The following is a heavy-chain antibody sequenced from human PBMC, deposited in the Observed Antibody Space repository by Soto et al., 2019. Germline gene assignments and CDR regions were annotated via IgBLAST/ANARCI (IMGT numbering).Heavy chain of an antibody. CDR2: ISAYNGNT. Sequence: GASGKVSCKASGYTFTSYGIGWVRQAPGQGLEWMGWISAYNGNTNYAQKLQGRVTMTTDTSTSTAYMELRSLRSDDTAVYYCARDMGYGEDYYYYGMGVWGQGTTVTVSS. J-gene: IGHJ6*02. V-gene: IGHV1-18*01. CDR1: GYTFTSYG. D-gene: IGHD4-17*01. CDR3: ARDMGYGEDYYYYGMGV.